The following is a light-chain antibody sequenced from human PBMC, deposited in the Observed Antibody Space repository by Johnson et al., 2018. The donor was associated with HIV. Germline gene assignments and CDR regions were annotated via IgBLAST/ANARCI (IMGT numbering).Light chain of an antibody. V-gene: IGLV1-51*01. CDR1: NSNIGNNY. J-gene: IGLJ1*01. CDR3: GTWDTSLSASFV. Sequence: QSVLTQPPSVSAAPGQKVTISCSGSNSNIGNNYVSWYQQVPGTAPKLLIYDNNKRPSGIPDRFSGSKSGTSATLDITGLQTGDEADYYCGTWDTSLSASFVFGTAPKVTVL. CDR2: DNN.